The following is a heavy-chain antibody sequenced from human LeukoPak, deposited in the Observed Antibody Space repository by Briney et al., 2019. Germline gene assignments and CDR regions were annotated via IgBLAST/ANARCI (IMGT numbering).Heavy chain of an antibody. V-gene: IGHV3-23*01. CDR1: GFTFSSSA. J-gene: IGHJ5*02. Sequence: PGGSLRLSCAASGFTFSSSAMTWVRQAPGKGLEWVSSLTGGSDNSEHADSVKGRFSISRDNSKNTLYLQMNSLTAEDTAVYYCVRGWQQQGSWGRGTLVTVSS. CDR3: VRGWQQQGS. CDR2: LTGGSDNS. D-gene: IGHD4-23*01.